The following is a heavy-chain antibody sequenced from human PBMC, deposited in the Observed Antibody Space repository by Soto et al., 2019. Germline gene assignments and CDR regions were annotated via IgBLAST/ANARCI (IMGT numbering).Heavy chain of an antibody. Sequence: QLQLVQSGAEVERPGASVRVSCKAYGYPFSKYGISWIRQAPGQGLEWMGWIKPDNGDTNYAQKFQGRVTMTTDTSSNTAYRELRSLRSDDTAVYYCATSYDSGFGPWGQGTLVSVSS. J-gene: IGHJ5*02. D-gene: IGHD5-12*01. CDR3: ATSYDSGFGP. CDR2: IKPDNGDT. CDR1: GYPFSKYG. V-gene: IGHV1-18*04.